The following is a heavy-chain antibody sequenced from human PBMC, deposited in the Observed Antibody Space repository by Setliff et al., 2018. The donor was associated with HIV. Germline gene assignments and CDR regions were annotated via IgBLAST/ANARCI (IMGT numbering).Heavy chain of an antibody. CDR1: GYTFTSYG. Sequence: ASVKVSCKASGYTFTSYGISWVRQAPGQVLEWMGWISGYNGNTNYAQKLQGRVTMTTDTSTSTAYMELRSLRSDDTAVYYCARPIAVAGIYYFDYWGQGTLVTVSS. CDR2: ISGYNGNT. D-gene: IGHD6-19*01. CDR3: ARPIAVAGIYYFDY. J-gene: IGHJ4*02. V-gene: IGHV1-18*01.